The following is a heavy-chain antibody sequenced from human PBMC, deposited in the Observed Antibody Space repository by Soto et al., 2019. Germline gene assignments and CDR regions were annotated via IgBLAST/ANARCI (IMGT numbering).Heavy chain of an antibody. CDR2: IADSGGST. V-gene: IGHV3-23*01. D-gene: IGHD2-8*02. Sequence: VQLLESGGGLVQPGGSLRLSCAASGFTFSNYAMSWVRQAPGKGLEWVSLIADSGGSTYYADSVKGRFAISRDQSNNPLYVQVNGLRAEDTAIYYCATGPLLGPMGPWGQGTLVTVPS. CDR1: GFTFSNYA. CDR3: ATGPLLGPMGP. J-gene: IGHJ5*02.